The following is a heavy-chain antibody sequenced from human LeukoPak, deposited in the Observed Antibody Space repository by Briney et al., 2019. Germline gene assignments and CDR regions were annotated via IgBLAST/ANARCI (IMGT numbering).Heavy chain of an antibody. CDR1: GSTFTSYA. D-gene: IGHD2-15*01. Sequence: PGGSLRPSCAASGSTFTSYAMHWVRQAPGKGLEWVAVISYVVRTNYNADSVKGRSTISRDNSKYTLYLQMNSLRAEDTAVYYCARAEVVVVAATGIDYWGQGTLVTVSS. J-gene: IGHJ4*02. CDR3: ARAEVVVVAATGIDY. V-gene: IGHV3-30*04. CDR2: ISYVVRTN.